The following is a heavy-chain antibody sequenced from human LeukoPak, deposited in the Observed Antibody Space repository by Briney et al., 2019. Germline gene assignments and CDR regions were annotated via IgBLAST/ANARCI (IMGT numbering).Heavy chain of an antibody. Sequence: GGSLRHSCAASGFTFSDYSMSWIRQAPGKGLEWVSYISSSGNTISYADSVKGRFTISRDNAKNSLYLQMNSLRAEDTAVYYCARERSSSHKYWNQGTLVTVSS. D-gene: IGHD6-13*01. V-gene: IGHV3-11*04. CDR1: GFTFSDYS. J-gene: IGHJ4*02. CDR3: ARERSSSHKY. CDR2: ISSSGNTI.